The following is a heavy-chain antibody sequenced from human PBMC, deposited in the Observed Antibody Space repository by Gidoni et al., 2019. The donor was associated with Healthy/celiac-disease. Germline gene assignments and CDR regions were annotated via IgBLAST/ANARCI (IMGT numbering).Heavy chain of an antibody. CDR2: INHSGRT. V-gene: IGHV4-34*01. D-gene: IGHD3-10*01. Sequence: QVQLQQWGAGLLKPSETLSLTCAVYGGSFSGYYWSWIRQPPGKGLECIGEINHSGRTNYNPSLKSRVTISVDTSKNQFSLKLSSVTAADTAVYYCARAPYGSGSYYYYYYMDVWGKGTTVTVSS. CDR3: ARAPYGSGSYYYYYYMDV. CDR1: GGSFSGYY. J-gene: IGHJ6*03.